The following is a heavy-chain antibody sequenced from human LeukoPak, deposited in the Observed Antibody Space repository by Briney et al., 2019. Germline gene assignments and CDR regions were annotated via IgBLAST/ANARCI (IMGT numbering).Heavy chain of an antibody. CDR3: ARQSSDILTGYYRGPYYYYGMDV. D-gene: IGHD3-9*01. CDR2: IYYSGST. J-gene: IGHJ6*02. V-gene: IGHV4-39*01. CDR1: GGSISSSNYY. Sequence: SETLSLTCTVSGGSISSSNYYWGWIRQPPGKGLEWIGSIYYSGSTYYNPSLKSGVTISVDTSKNQFSLKLSSVTAADTAVYYCARQSSDILTGYYRGPYYYYGMDVWAQGTTVTVSS.